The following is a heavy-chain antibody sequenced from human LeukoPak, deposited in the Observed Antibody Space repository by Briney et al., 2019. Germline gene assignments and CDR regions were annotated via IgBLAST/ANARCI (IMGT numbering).Heavy chain of an antibody. CDR1: GFTFDDYG. D-gene: IGHD6-13*01. CDR3: AKDRGSGIAAAGPDY. J-gene: IGHJ4*02. CDR2: INWNGGST. V-gene: IGHV3-20*04. Sequence: PGGSLRLSCAASGFTFDDYGMSWVRRAPGKGLEWVSGINWNGGSTGYADSVKGRFTISRDNSKNTLYLQMNSLRAEDTAVFYCAKDRGSGIAAAGPDYWGQGTLVTVSS.